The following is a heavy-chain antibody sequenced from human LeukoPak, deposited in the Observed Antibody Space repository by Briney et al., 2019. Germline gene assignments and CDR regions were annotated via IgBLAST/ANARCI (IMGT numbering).Heavy chain of an antibody. J-gene: IGHJ6*02. CDR1: GGTFSSYA. CDR3: ATMYSSSFYGMDV. CDR2: IIPIFGTA. D-gene: IGHD6-13*01. V-gene: IGHV1-69*13. Sequence: SVKVSCKASGGTFSSYAISWVRQAPGQGLEWMGGIIPIFGTANYAQKFQGRVTITADESTSTAYMELSSLRSEDTAVYYCATMYSSSFYGMDVWGQGTTVTVSS.